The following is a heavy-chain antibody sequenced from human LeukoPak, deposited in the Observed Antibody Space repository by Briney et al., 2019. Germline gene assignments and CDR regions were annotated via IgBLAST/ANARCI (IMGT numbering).Heavy chain of an antibody. V-gene: IGHV3-74*01. CDR3: ARDGGYTYGYGIDS. Sequence: PGGSLRLSCAASGFTFSSYWMHWVHQASGKGLVWVSRINSDGSSTSYPDSVKGRFTISRDNAKNTLYLQMNSLRVEDTAVYYCARDGGYTYGYGIDSWGQGTLVTVSS. D-gene: IGHD5-18*01. CDR1: GFTFSSYW. J-gene: IGHJ4*02. CDR2: INSDGSST.